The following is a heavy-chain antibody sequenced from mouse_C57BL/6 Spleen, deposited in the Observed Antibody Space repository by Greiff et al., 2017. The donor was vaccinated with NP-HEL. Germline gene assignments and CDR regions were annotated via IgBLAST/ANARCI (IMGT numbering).Heavy chain of an antibody. CDR2: IDPSDSYT. V-gene: IGHV1-50*01. J-gene: IGHJ1*03. CDR1: GYTFTSYW. Sequence: QVQLQQPGAELVKPGASVKLSCKASGYTFTSYWMQWVKQRPGQGLEWIGEIDPSDSYTNYNQKFKGKATLTVDTSSSPAYMQLSSLTSEDSAVYYCAYYGSSYDWYFDVWGTGTTVTVSS. CDR3: AYYGSSYDWYFDV. D-gene: IGHD1-1*01.